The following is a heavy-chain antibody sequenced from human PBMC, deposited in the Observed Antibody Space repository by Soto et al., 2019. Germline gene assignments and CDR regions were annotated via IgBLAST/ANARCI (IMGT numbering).Heavy chain of an antibody. Sequence: SETLSLTCTVSGGSVNSGTDFWTWIRQPPGKGLEWIGYIHYSGTTSFFPSYNPSLRSRVTISEDTSKNQFSLKLLSVTTADTAVYFCAAGEASSRNLAPYYLDFWGQGTLVTVPQ. V-gene: IGHV4-61*01. CDR1: GGSVNSGTDF. J-gene: IGHJ4*02. D-gene: IGHD6-13*01. CDR3: AAGEASSRNLAPYYLDF. CDR2: IHYSGTT.